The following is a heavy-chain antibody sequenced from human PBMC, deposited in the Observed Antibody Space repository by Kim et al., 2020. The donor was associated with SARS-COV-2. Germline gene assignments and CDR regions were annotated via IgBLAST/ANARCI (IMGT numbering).Heavy chain of an antibody. Sequence: GGSLRLSCAASGFTFSSYWMRWVRQAPGKGLEWVADIKQDGSEKYYVDSVKGRFTISRDKAKNSLYLQMNSLRAEDTAVYYCARARAVYAFWSFAFDYCGQGTLVTVSS. V-gene: IGHV3-7*03. CDR2: IKQDGSEK. CDR1: GFTFSSYW. D-gene: IGHD3-3*01. J-gene: IGHJ4*02. CDR3: ARARAVYAFWSFAFDY.